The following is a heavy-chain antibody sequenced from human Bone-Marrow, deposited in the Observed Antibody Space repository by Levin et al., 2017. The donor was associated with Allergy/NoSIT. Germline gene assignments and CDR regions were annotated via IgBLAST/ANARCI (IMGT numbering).Heavy chain of an antibody. CDR2: ISYDGSKK. Sequence: GESLKISCAASGFTFSTYAMHWVRQAPGKGLEWVAVISYDGSKKYYADSVKGRLTISRDNSKNTLYLQMNSLRVEDTAVYFCAREEWELLDYWGQGTLVTVTS. J-gene: IGHJ4*02. CDR1: GFTFSTYA. V-gene: IGHV3-30-3*01. CDR3: AREEWELLDY. D-gene: IGHD1-26*01.